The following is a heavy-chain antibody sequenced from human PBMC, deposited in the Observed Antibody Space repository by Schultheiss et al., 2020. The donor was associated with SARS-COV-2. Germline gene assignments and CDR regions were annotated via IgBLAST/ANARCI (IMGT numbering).Heavy chain of an antibody. Sequence: SETLSLTCTVSGGSISSYYWSWIRQPAGKGLEWIGRIYYSGSTNYNPSLKSRVTISVDTSKNQFSLKLSSVTAADTAVYFCARGRGARYVAYYSYYYGMDVWGQGTTVTVSS. V-gene: IGHV4-4*07. CDR1: GGSISSYY. J-gene: IGHJ6*02. D-gene: IGHD4/OR15-4a*01. CDR3: ARGRGARYVAYYSYYYGMDV. CDR2: IYYSGST.